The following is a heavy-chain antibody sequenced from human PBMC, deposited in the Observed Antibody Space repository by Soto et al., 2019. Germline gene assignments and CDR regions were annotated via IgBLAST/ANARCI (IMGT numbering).Heavy chain of an antibody. CDR3: AKDPVVVTASDAFDI. CDR1: GXTFSSYS. J-gene: IGHJ3*02. D-gene: IGHD2-21*02. Sequence: GSLRLACAASGXTFSSYSMGWVRRAPGKGLEWVSAISGSGGSTYYADSVKGRFTISRDNSKKTLYLQMNSLRAEHTAVYYCAKDPVVVTASDAFDIWGQGTMGTVS. V-gene: IGHV3-23*01. CDR2: ISGSGGST.